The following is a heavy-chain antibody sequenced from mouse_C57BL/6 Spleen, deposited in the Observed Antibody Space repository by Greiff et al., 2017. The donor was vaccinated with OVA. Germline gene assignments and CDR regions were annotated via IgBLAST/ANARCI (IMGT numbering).Heavy chain of an antibody. CDR2: IYPGDGDT. J-gene: IGHJ4*01. V-gene: IGHV1-82*01. CDR1: GYAFSSSW. Sequence: QVQLKESGPELVKPGASVKISCKASGYAFSSSWMNWVKQRPGKGLEWIGRIYPGDGDTNYNGKFKGKATLTADKSSSTAYMQLSSLTSEDSAVYFCARGDSYYGSSHYYAMDYWGQGTSVTVSS. CDR3: ARGDSYYGSSHYYAMDY. D-gene: IGHD1-1*01.